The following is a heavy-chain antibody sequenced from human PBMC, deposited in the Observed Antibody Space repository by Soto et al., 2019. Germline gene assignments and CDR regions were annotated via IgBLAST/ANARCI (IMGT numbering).Heavy chain of an antibody. Sequence: QVQLQQWGAGLLKPSETLSLTCAVYGGSLSGYYWSWIRQPPGKALEWIGEFIHSGNSSYNPSLKSRVTISVDTSKNQLFLNLSSVTAADTAMYYCARQLGILDPFDYWGQGTLVTVSS. CDR2: FIHSGNS. CDR3: ARQLGILDPFDY. V-gene: IGHV4-34*12. D-gene: IGHD1-1*01. CDR1: GGSLSGYY. J-gene: IGHJ4*02.